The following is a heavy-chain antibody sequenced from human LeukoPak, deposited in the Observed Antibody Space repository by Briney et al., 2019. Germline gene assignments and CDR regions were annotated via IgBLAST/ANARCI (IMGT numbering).Heavy chain of an antibody. J-gene: IGHJ4*02. V-gene: IGHV3-23*01. CDR1: GFTFSGFA. Sequence: GGSLRLSCVASGFTFSGFAMIWVRQASGKGLQWVSAISGPSSHTYYADSVKGRFTISRDNSKNTLYLQMNSLRAEDTAVYYCAKGGSGYPYIDYWGQGTLVTVSS. CDR2: ISGPSSHT. D-gene: IGHD3-9*01. CDR3: AKGGSGYPYIDY.